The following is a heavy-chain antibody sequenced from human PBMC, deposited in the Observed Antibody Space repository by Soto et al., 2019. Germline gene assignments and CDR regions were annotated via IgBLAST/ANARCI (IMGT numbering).Heavy chain of an antibody. CDR2: IYHSGSA. CDR3: ARGGHIVVVTVEEKAWFDP. Sequence: QLQLQESGSRLVKPSQTLSLTCAVSGGSISSGGYSWSWIRQPPGKGLEWIGYIYHSGSAFYNPSLKSRVTISVDRSKNQFTLKLSSVTAADTAVYYCARGGHIVVVTVEEKAWFDPWGQGTLVIVSS. J-gene: IGHJ5*02. CDR1: GGSISSGGYS. D-gene: IGHD2-21*02. V-gene: IGHV4-30-2*01.